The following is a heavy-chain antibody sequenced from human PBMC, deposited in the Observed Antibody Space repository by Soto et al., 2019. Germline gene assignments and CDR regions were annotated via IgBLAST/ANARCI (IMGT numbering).Heavy chain of an antibody. V-gene: IGHV4-31*03. CDR3: ARGNPGYCSSTSCRPDYFAY. CDR2: IYYSGST. D-gene: IGHD2-2*01. Sequence: QVQLQESGPGLVKPSQTLSLTCTVSGGSISSGGYYWSWIRQHPGKGLEWIGYIYYSGSTYYNPSLKSRVTISVDTSKSQFSLKLSSVTAADTAVYYCARGNPGYCSSTSCRPDYFAYWGQGTLVTVSS. J-gene: IGHJ4*02. CDR1: GGSISSGGYY.